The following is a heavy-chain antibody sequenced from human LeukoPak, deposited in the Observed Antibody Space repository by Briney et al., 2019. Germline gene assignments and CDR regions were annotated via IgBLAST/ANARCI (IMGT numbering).Heavy chain of an antibody. Sequence: GGSLRLSCAASGFTFSSYGMHWVRQAPGKGLEWVAVIWYDGSNKYYADSVKGRFTISRDNSKNTLYLQMNSLRAEDTAVYYCAKAGLSFWVQLAFYFDYWGQGTLVTVS. D-gene: IGHD5-18*01. CDR2: IWYDGSNK. CDR1: GFTFSSYG. CDR3: AKAGLSFWVQLAFYFDY. J-gene: IGHJ4*02. V-gene: IGHV3-33*06.